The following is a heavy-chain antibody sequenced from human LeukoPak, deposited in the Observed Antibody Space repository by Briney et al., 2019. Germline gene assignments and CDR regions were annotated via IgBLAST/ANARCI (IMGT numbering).Heavy chain of an antibody. CDR3: AGFWSGYYFN. Sequence: ASVKVSCKVSGYTLTELSMHWVRQAPGKGLEWMGGFDPEDGETIYAQKFQGRVTMTEETSTDTAYMELSSLRSEDTAVYYCAGFWSGYYFNWGQGTLVTVSS. CDR1: GYTLTELS. CDR2: FDPEDGET. D-gene: IGHD3-3*01. V-gene: IGHV1-24*01. J-gene: IGHJ4*02.